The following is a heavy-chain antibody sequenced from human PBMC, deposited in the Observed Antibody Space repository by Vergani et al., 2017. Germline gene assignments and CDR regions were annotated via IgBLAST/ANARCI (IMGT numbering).Heavy chain of an antibody. Sequence: QVQLQESGPGLVKASETLSLTCTVSGGSVNSGSYYWSWIRQPAGKGLEWIGYIYYSGSTNYNPSLKSRVTISVDTSKNQFSLKLSSVTAADTAVYYCAREVYSGSYPSFDYWGQGTLVTVSS. CDR3: AREVYSGSYPSFDY. CDR2: IYYSGST. CDR1: GGSVNSGSYY. D-gene: IGHD1-26*01. J-gene: IGHJ4*02. V-gene: IGHV4-61*10.